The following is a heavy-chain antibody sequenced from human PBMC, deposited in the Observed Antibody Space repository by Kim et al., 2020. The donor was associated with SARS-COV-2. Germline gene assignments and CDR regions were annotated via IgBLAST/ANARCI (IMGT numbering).Heavy chain of an antibody. D-gene: IGHD6-13*01. CDR3: SKTPYSSSYYYFDY. CDR1: GFTFSSYA. CDR2: ISSSSGSI. V-gene: IGHV3-23*01. Sequence: GGSLRLSCAASGFTFSSYAMSWVRQAPGKGLEWLSTISSSSGSIYFAVPVKGRFTISRDNSKNTLSLQMNSLRDEDSGVYYCSKTPYSSSYYYFDYWGQG. J-gene: IGHJ4*02.